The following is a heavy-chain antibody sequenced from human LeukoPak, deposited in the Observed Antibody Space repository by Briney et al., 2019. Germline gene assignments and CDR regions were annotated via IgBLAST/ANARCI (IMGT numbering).Heavy chain of an antibody. V-gene: IGHV4-30-4*07. Sequence: SETLSLTCAVSGGSISSGGYSWSWIRQPPGKGLEWIGYIYYSGSTYYNPSLKSRVTISVDTSKNQFSLKLSSVTAADTAVYYCARAPEGDWYFDLWGRGTLVTVSS. CDR3: ARAPEGDWYFDL. CDR2: IYYSGST. CDR1: GGSISSGGYS. J-gene: IGHJ2*01. D-gene: IGHD3-16*01.